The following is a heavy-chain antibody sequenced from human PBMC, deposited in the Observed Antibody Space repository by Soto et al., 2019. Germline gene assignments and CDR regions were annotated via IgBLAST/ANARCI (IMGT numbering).Heavy chain of an antibody. D-gene: IGHD1-7*01. CDR3: ARRPTGTTSRYFDY. V-gene: IGHV4-34*01. CDR1: GGSFSCYY. J-gene: IGHJ4*02. CDR2: INHSGST. Sequence: PSETLSVTCAVYGGSFSCYYWSWIRQPPGKGLEWIGEINHSGSTNYNPSLKSRVTISVDTSKNQFSLKLSSVTAADTAVYYCARRPTGTTSRYFDYWGQGTLVTVSS.